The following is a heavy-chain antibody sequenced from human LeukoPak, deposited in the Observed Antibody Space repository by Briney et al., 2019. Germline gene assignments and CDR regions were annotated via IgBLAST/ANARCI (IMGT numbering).Heavy chain of an antibody. Sequence: GGSLRLSCAASGFTFSSYAMHWVRQAPGKGLEWVAVISYDGSNKYYADSVKGRFTISRDNSKNTLYLQMNSLRAEDTAVYYCARGCVDPKTPSYNWFDPWGQGTLVTVSS. CDR3: ARGCVDPKTPSYNWFDP. CDR2: ISYDGSNK. V-gene: IGHV3-30*01. CDR1: GFTFSSYA. D-gene: IGHD5-12*01. J-gene: IGHJ5*02.